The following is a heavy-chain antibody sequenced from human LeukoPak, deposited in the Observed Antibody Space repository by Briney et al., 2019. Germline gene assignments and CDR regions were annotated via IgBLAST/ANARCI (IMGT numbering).Heavy chain of an antibody. CDR3: ARDRAYYFDSSGYSIDY. D-gene: IGHD3-22*01. J-gene: IGHJ4*02. CDR1: GGSISSGDYY. V-gene: IGHV4-30-4*08. CDR2: IYYSGST. Sequence: PSQTLSLTCTVSGGSISSGDYYWSWIRQPPGKGLEWIVYIYYSGSTYYNPSLKSRVTISVDTSKNQFSLKLSSVTAADTAVYYCARDRAYYFDSSGYSIDYWGQGTLVTVSS.